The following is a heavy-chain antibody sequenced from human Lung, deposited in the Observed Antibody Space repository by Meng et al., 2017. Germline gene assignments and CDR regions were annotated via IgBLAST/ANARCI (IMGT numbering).Heavy chain of an antibody. CDR3: ARGPTTMAHDFDY. V-gene: IGHV4-34*01. CDR1: GGSFSDYY. Sequence: QVQPPQGGAGLLKPPETLSLTCVVSGGSFSDYYWSWIRQPPGKGLEWIGEINHSGSTNYNPSLESRATISVDTSQNNLSLKLSSVTAADSAVYYCARGPTTMAHDFDYWGQGTLVTVSS. D-gene: IGHD4-11*01. J-gene: IGHJ4*02. CDR2: INHSGST.